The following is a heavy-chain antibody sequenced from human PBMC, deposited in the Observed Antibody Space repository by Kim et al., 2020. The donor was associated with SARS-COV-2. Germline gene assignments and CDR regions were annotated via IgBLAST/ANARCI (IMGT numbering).Heavy chain of an antibody. CDR2: IHPRAETT. J-gene: IGHJ4*02. CDR3: AKDRGGSGWPVFDS. V-gene: IGHV3-23*01. D-gene: IGHD6-19*01. Sequence: GGSLRLSCAVSGFTLSKNAMSWVRQAPGRRLEWVSTIHPRAETTYYADSVNGRFTIYRDNSNHTLYLQLTGLRADDTAVYYCAKDRGGSGWPVFDSWGQGTLVTVSS. CDR1: GFTLSKNA.